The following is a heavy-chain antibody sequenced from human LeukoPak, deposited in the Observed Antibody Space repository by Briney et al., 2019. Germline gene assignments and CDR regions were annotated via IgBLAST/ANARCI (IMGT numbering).Heavy chain of an antibody. V-gene: IGHV3-21*01. CDR1: GFTFSSYS. CDR2: ISSSSSYI. J-gene: IGHJ3*02. Sequence: GGSLRLSCAASGFTFSSYSMNWVRQAPGKGLEWVSSISSSSSYIYYADSVKGRFTISRDNAKNSLYLQMNSLGAEDTAVYYCARDPGYKQLAPDAFDIWGQGTMVTVSS. CDR3: ARDPGYKQLAPDAFDI. D-gene: IGHD6-6*01.